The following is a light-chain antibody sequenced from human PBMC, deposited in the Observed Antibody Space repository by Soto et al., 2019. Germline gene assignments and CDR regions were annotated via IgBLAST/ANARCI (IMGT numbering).Light chain of an antibody. CDR2: GAS. CDR1: QGIGNY. V-gene: IGKV1-27*01. J-gene: IGKJ4*01. Sequence: DIQMTQSPSSLSASVGDRVTITCRASQGIGNYLAWYQQKPGKVPKILISGASTLQSGVASRFSGSGSGTDFTLTISSLQPEDVASYYCQKYNSVPVTFGGGNKMEIK. CDR3: QKYNSVPVT.